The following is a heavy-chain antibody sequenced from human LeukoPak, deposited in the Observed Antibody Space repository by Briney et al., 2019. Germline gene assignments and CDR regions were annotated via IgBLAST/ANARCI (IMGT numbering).Heavy chain of an antibody. CDR1: GYSFTSYL. V-gene: IGHV5-51*01. Sequence: GESLKISCKGSGYSFTSYLIVWVRQMPGKGLEWMGTVYPGDSDTRYSPSFQGLVTISADKSISTAYLQWSSLKASDTAMYYCARRSGTAFIDYWGQGTLVTVSS. J-gene: IGHJ4*02. CDR3: ARRSGTAFIDY. D-gene: IGHD1-1*01. CDR2: VYPGDSDT.